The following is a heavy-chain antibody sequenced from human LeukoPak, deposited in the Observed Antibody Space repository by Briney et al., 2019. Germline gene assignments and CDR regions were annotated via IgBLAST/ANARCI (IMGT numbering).Heavy chain of an antibody. J-gene: IGHJ4*02. V-gene: IGHV1-24*01. D-gene: IGHD1-1*01. CDR3: ATCLLPAATVFDF. CDR2: FVPEDGGT. CDR1: GYTLTELS. Sequence: ASVKVSCKVSGYTLTELSIHWVRQAPGKGLEWMGGFVPEDGGTIYGQKFQGRVTMTEDTSTDTAYMELSSLRSEDTAVYYCATCLLPAATVFDFWGQGTLVTVSS.